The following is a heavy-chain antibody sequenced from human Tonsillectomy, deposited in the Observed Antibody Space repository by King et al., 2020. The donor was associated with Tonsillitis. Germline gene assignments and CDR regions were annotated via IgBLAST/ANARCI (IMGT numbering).Heavy chain of an antibody. Sequence: VQLQQWGAGLLKPSETLSLTCAVYGGSFSGYYWSWIRQPPGKGLEWIGEINHSGTTNYNPSLKSRVTISVDPSKNQFSLKLSLVTSADTAVYYCARGGDIYFDYWGQGTLVTVSS. D-gene: IGHD5-12*01. CDR1: GGSFSGYY. CDR3: ARGGDIYFDY. V-gene: IGHV4-34*01. CDR2: INHSGTT. J-gene: IGHJ4*02.